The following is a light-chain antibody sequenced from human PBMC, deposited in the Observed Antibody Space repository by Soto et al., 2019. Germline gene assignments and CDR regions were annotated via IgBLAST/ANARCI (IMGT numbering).Light chain of an antibody. V-gene: IGKV3-15*01. CDR2: GAS. Sequence: EIVMTQSPATLSVSPGERATLSCRASQSVSGNLAWYQQKNGQAPRFLVDGASTRATGIPARFSGGGSGTEFTLTVSSLQSEDFAVYYCQQYNNWPPTFGQGTKLEIK. CDR3: QQYNNWPPT. J-gene: IGKJ2*01. CDR1: QSVSGN.